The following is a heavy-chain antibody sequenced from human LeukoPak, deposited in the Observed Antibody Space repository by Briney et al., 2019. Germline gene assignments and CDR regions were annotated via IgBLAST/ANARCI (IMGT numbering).Heavy chain of an antibody. CDR2: FDPEDGET. CDR3: AKLTPREDSGYDFYPY. D-gene: IGHD5-12*01. Sequence: ASVKVSCKVSGYTLTELSMHWVRQAPGKGLEWMGGFDPEDGETIYAQKFQGRVTMTEDTSTDTAYMELSSLRSEDTAVYYCAKLTPREDSGYDFYPYWGQGTLVTVSS. V-gene: IGHV1-24*01. CDR1: GYTLTELS. J-gene: IGHJ4*02.